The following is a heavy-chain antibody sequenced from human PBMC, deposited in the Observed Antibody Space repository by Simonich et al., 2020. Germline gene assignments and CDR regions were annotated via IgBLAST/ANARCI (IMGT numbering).Heavy chain of an antibody. CDR3: ARASRGTWWYYYFDY. D-gene: IGHD2-15*01. J-gene: IGHJ4*02. CDR2: ISAYNGNK. V-gene: IGHV1-18*01. Sequence: QVQLVQSGAEVKKPGASVKVSCKASGYTFTSYGISWVRQAPGQGLEWMGWISAYNGNKKYAQKLQGRVTMTTDTSTSTAYMELRSLRSDDTAVYYCARASRGTWWYYYFDYWVQGTLVTVSS. CDR1: GYTFTSYG.